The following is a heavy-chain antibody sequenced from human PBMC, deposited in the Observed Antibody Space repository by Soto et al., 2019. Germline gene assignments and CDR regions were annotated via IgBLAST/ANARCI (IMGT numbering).Heavy chain of an antibody. D-gene: IGHD3-10*01. Sequence: QVQLQESGPGLVKPSETLSLTCTVSGGSISSVNYYWSWIRHLPGKGLEWIGYIYHSGSTHYNPSLQSRVTISVDTSKNQFYLKLYSMNAADTAVYYCARGGVLVWFGELQNAYGMDVWGQGTTVIVSS. J-gene: IGHJ6*02. V-gene: IGHV4-31*03. CDR3: ARGGVLVWFGELQNAYGMDV. CDR1: GGSISSVNYY. CDR2: IYHSGST.